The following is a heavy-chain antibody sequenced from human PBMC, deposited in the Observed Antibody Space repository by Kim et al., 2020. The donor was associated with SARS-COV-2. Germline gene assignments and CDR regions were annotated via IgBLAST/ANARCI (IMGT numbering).Heavy chain of an antibody. CDR1: GFTFSSYG. CDR3: ARDSRRDGYNWYFDS. V-gene: IGHV3-33*05. D-gene: IGHD5-12*01. Sequence: GGSLRLSCAASGFTFSSYGIHWVRQAPGKGLEWVAVISFDGSNKYYADSVKGRFTISRDNSKNTLYLQMNSLRAEDTAVYYCARDSRRDGYNWYFDSWC. CDR2: ISFDGSNK. J-gene: IGHJ4*01.